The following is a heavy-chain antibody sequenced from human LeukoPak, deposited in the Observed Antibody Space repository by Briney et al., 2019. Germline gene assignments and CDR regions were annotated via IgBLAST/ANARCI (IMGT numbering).Heavy chain of an antibody. CDR2: ISSSGSTI. D-gene: IGHD6-13*01. V-gene: IGHV3-48*04. CDR3: AREASSSWYFDWFDP. J-gene: IGHJ5*02. CDR1: GFTFSSYS. Sequence: GGSLRLSCAASGFTFSSYSMNWVRQAPGKGLEWVSYISSSGSTIYYADSVKGRFTISRDNAKNSLYLQMNSLRAEDTAVYYCAREASSSWYFDWFDPWGQGTLVTVSS.